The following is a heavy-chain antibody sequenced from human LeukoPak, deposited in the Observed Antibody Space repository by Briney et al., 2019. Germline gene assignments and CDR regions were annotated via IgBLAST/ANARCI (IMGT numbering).Heavy chain of an antibody. Sequence: GASVKVSCKASGYTFTGYYMHWVRQAPGQGLEWMGWINANSGGTNYAQKFQGRVTMTRDTSINTAYMELSRLRSDDTAVYYCARDRSPAPGRSYGRGHFDYWGQGTLVTVSS. D-gene: IGHD5-18*01. CDR2: INANSGGT. CDR1: GYTFTGYY. J-gene: IGHJ4*02. CDR3: ARDRSPAPGRSYGRGHFDY. V-gene: IGHV1-2*02.